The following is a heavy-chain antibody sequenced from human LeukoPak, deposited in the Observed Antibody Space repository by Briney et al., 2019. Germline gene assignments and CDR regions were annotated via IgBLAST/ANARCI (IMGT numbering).Heavy chain of an antibody. V-gene: IGHV3-21*01. CDR2: ISSSSSYI. CDR1: GFTFSSYS. J-gene: IGHJ4*02. Sequence: GGSLRLSCAASGFTFSSYSMNWVRQAPGKGLEWVSSISSSSSYIYYADSVKGRFTISRDNAKNSLYLQMNSLRAEDTAVYYCARALIDRFLGDYWGQGTLVTVSS. CDR3: ARALIDRFLGDY. D-gene: IGHD2-8*01.